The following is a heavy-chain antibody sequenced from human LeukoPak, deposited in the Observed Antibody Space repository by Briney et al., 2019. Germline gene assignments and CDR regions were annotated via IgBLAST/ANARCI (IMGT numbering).Heavy chain of an antibody. V-gene: IGHV3-21*01. CDR3: ARDLRISWYVFDY. Sequence: GGSLRLSCAGSGFTFSLDGMNWVRQAPGKGLEWVSSISPDSKFIFQADSVKGRFTISRDNAKNSLYLQMNSLRAEDTGVYYCARDLRISWYVFDYWGQGTLVTVSS. CDR1: GFTFSLDG. D-gene: IGHD6-13*01. CDR2: ISPDSKFI. J-gene: IGHJ4*02.